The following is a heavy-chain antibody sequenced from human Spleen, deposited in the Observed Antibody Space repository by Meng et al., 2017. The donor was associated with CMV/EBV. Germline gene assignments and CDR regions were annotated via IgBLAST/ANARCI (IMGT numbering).Heavy chain of an antibody. CDR3: ARSPCSTSVCNWGQDGFDV. CDR1: GYIFTDSY. CDR2: INSKSGGT. J-gene: IGHJ3*01. D-gene: IGHD7-27*01. Sequence: ASVKVSCKASGYIFTDSYIHWVRQAPGQGLEWMGWINSKSGGTNYAQKFQGRVTMTRDTSISTAHMEMRGLRHDDTAVYYCARSPCSTSVCNWGQDGFDVWGQGTTVTVSS. V-gene: IGHV1-2*02.